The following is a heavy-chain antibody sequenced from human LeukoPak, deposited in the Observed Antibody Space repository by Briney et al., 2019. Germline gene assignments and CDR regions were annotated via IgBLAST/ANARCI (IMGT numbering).Heavy chain of an antibody. V-gene: IGHV4-59*01. CDR3: ARGVEWELLSG. J-gene: IGHJ4*02. CDR1: GGSISSYY. Sequence: SETLSLTCTVSGGSISSYYWSWLRQPPGKGLEWIGYIYYSGSTNYNPSLKSRVTISVDTSKNQFSLKLSSVTAADTAVYYCARGVEWELLSGWGQGTLVTVSS. CDR2: IYYSGST. D-gene: IGHD1-26*01.